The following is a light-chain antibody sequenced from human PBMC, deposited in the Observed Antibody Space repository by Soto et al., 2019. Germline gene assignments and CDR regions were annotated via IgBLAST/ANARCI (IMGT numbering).Light chain of an antibody. CDR2: YDS. Sequence: SYELTQPPSVSVAPGKTARITCGGNNIVTKSVHWYQQKPGQAPVVVMYYDSDRPSGIPERFSGSNSGNTATLTISRVEAGDEADYYCQVWDSSGDQWVFGGGTQLTVL. CDR3: QVWDSSGDQWV. CDR1: NIVTKS. J-gene: IGLJ3*02. V-gene: IGLV3-21*04.